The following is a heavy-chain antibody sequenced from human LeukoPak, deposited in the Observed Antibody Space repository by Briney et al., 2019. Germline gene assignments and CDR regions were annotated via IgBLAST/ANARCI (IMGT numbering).Heavy chain of an antibody. D-gene: IGHD1-26*01. CDR3: ARDRRRELLHAFDI. V-gene: IGHV4-59*01. CDR2: IDYSGST. Sequence: SETLSLTCTVSGGTISRNYWSWIRQPPGTGLEWVAYIDYSGSTNYNPSPKSRLTISMDASKNQFSLKLSYVTAADTAVYYCARDRRRELLHAFDIWGQGTMVTVSS. J-gene: IGHJ3*02. CDR1: GGTISRNY.